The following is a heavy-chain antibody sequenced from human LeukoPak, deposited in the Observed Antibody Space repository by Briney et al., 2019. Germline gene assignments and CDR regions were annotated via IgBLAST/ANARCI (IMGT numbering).Heavy chain of an antibody. CDR2: INPNSGGT. J-gene: IGHJ3*02. Sequence: ASVKVSCKASGYTFTDYYMHWVRQAPGQGLEWMGWINPNSGGTNYAQKFQGRVTMTRDTSINTAYMELSRLRSDDTAVYYCARVKTAIFGVETGAFDIWGQGTMVTVSS. D-gene: IGHD3-3*01. CDR1: GYTFTDYY. CDR3: ARVKTAIFGVETGAFDI. V-gene: IGHV1-2*02.